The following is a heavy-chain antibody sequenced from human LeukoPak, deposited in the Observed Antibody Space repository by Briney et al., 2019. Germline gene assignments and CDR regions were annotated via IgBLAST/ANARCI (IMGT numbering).Heavy chain of an antibody. J-gene: IGHJ4*02. CDR1: GGSISSGGYY. D-gene: IGHD3-3*01. Sequence: SETLSLTCTVSGGSISSGGYYWSWIRQHPGKGLEWIGYIYYSGSTYYNPSLKSRVTISVDTSKNQFSLKLSSVTAADTAVYYCARRTYYDFWSGYLDYWGQGTLVTVSS. V-gene: IGHV4-31*03. CDR2: IYYSGST. CDR3: ARRTYYDFWSGYLDY.